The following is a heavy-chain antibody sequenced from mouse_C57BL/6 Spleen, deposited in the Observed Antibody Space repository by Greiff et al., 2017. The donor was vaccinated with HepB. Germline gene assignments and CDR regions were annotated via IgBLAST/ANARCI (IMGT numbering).Heavy chain of an antibody. CDR2: INPDSSTI. Sequence: EVQLQQSGGGLVQPGGSLKLSCAASGIDFSRYWMSWVRRAPGKGLEWIGEINPDSSTINYAPSLKDKFLIPRDNAKNTLYLQMSKVRSEDTALYDCARPISTVVADWYYEGWGTGTTVTGAS. V-gene: IGHV4-1*01. CDR1: GIDFSRYW. CDR3: ARPISTVVADWYYEG. J-gene: IGHJ1*03. D-gene: IGHD1-1*01.